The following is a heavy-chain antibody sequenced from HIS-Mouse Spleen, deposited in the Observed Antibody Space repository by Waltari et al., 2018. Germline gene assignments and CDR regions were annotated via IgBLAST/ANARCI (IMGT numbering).Heavy chain of an antibody. CDR2: IYYSGST. Sequence: QRQLQESGPGLVKPSETLSLPCTVSGGPIRRLCYYRGWIRQPPGKGLAWIGSIYYSGSTYYNPSLKSRVTISVDTSKNQFSLKLSSVTAADTAVYYWAREIPYSSSWYDWYFDLWGRGTLVTVSS. V-gene: IGHV4-39*07. CDR3: AREIPYSSSWYDWYFDL. D-gene: IGHD6-13*01. J-gene: IGHJ2*01. CDR1: GGPIRRLCYY.